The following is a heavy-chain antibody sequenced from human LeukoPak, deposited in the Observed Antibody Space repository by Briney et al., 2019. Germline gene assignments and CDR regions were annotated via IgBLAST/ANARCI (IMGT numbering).Heavy chain of an antibody. V-gene: IGHV3-53*01. J-gene: IGHJ3*02. D-gene: IGHD3-10*01. CDR2: IFSDSST. CDR3: ARDYKSAGAFDI. CDR1: GFTVSSNY. Sequence: GGSLRLSCVASGFTVSSNYMSWVRQAPGKGLEWVSIIFSDSSTYYADSVKGRFIISRDNSKNTVYLQMNSLRAEDTAVYSCARDYKSAGAFDIWGQGTMVTVSS.